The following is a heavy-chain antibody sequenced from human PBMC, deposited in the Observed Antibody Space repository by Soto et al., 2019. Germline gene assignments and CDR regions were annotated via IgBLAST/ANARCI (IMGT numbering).Heavy chain of an antibody. CDR3: ARGSYYSGWV. D-gene: IGHD6-19*01. J-gene: IGHJ4*02. CDR2: TYYRSKWYS. V-gene: IGHV6-1*01. CDR1: GDSVSSTSAA. Sequence: SQTLSLTCAISGDSVSSTSAAWSWIRQSPSRGLEWLGRTYYRSKWYSDYAVSVKSRITINPDTSKNQFSLQLNSVAPEDTAVYYCARGSYYSGWVWGQGTLVTVSS.